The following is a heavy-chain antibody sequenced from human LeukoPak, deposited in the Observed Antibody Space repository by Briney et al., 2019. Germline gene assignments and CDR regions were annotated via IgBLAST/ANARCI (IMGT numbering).Heavy chain of an antibody. V-gene: IGHV3-21*01. CDR3: ARDLYGQKFDY. CDR2: ISSSSSYI. D-gene: IGHD2-8*01. J-gene: IGHJ4*02. Sequence: GGSLRLSCAASGFTFSSYGMHWVRQAPGKGLEWVSSISSSSSYIYYADSVKGRFTISRDNAKNSLYLQMNSLRAEDTAVYYCARDLYGQKFDYWGQGTLVTVSS. CDR1: GFTFSSYG.